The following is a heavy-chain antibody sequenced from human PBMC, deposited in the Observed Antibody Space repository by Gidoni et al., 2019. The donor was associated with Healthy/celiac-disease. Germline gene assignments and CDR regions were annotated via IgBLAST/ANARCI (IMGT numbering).Heavy chain of an antibody. CDR2: IRSKAYGGTT. V-gene: IGHV3-49*03. J-gene: IGHJ4*02. CDR3: TRDLSSWYVGVFDY. D-gene: IGHD6-13*01. Sequence: EVQLVESGGGLVQPGRSLILSCTASGFTFGDYAMSWFRQAPGKGLEWVGFIRSKAYGGTTEYAASVKGRFTISRDDSKSIAYLQMNSLKTEDTAVYYCTRDLSSWYVGVFDYWGQGTLVTVSS. CDR1: GFTFGDYA.